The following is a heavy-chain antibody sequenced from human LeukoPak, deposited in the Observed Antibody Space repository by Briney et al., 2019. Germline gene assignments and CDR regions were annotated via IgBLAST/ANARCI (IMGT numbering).Heavy chain of an antibody. V-gene: IGHV4-39*01. Sequence: SETLSLTCTVSGGSISNNNYYWGWIRQSPGKGLEGIGTIYYSGSTYYNPSLKSRVTVSVDTSKNQFSLKLSSVTAADTTVYYCARMYSGYEDYWGQGTLVTVSS. J-gene: IGHJ4*02. CDR2: IYYSGST. D-gene: IGHD5-12*01. CDR3: ARMYSGYEDY. CDR1: GGSISNNNYY.